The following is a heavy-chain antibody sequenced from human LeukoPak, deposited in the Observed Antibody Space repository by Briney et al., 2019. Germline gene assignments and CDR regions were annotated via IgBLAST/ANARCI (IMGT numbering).Heavy chain of an antibody. CDR1: GYTFTAYY. D-gene: IGHD3-22*01. Sequence: ASVKVSCMASGYTFTAYYMHWVRQAPGQGLEWMGWINLNSGGTNFAQKFQGRVTMTRDTSISTAYMELSRLTSDDTAIYYCARDGHDSSGYYEDYWGQGTMVTVSS. V-gene: IGHV1-2*02. J-gene: IGHJ4*02. CDR3: ARDGHDSSGYYEDY. CDR2: INLNSGGT.